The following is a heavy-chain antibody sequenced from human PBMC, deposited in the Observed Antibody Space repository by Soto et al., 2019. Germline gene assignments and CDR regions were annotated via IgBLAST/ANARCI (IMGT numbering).Heavy chain of an antibody. V-gene: IGHV1-18*01. CDR1: GYTFTSYG. CDR3: AREAAGPRNSVFDY. J-gene: IGHJ4*02. D-gene: IGHD6-13*01. CDR2: ISAYNGNT. Sequence: ASVKVSCKASGYTFTSYGIRWVRQAPGQGLEWMGWISAYNGNTNYAQKLQGRVTMTTDTSTSTAYMELRSLRSDDTAVYYCAREAAGPRNSVFDYWGQGTLVTVSS.